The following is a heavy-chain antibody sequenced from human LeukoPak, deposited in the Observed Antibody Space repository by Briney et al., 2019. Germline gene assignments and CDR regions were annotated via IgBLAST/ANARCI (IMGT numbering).Heavy chain of an antibody. V-gene: IGHV3-23*01. D-gene: IGHD5-18*01. CDR2: TVGGGDGT. CDR3: ARDRDTAMGL. J-gene: IGHJ4*02. Sequence: GGSLRLSCAAPGFTFNNYAMNWVRQAPGKGLEWVAVTVGGGDGTYYTDSVKGRFTISRDKSKNTLYLQMNSLRAEDTAVYYCARDRDTAMGLWGQGTLVTVSS. CDR1: GFTFNNYA.